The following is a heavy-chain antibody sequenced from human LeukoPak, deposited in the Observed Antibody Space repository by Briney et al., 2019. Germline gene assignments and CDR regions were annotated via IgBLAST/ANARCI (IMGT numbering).Heavy chain of an antibody. V-gene: IGHV1-46*01. CDR2: INPSGGST. CDR1: GYTFTSYY. J-gene: IGHJ4*02. D-gene: IGHD3-22*01. Sequence: ASVKVSCKASGYTFTSYYMYWVRQAPGQGLEWMGIINPSGGSTSYAQKFQGRVTMTRDTSTSTAYMELSSLRSEDTAVYYCARGGRITMIVVVPTSFDYWGQGTLVTVSS. CDR3: ARGGRITMIVVVPTSFDY.